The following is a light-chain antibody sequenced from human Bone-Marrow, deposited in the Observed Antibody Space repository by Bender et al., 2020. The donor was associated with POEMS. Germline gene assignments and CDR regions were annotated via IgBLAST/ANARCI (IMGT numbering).Light chain of an antibody. Sequence: SYELTQPPSVSVSPGQTATITCSGEKLGEEYACWYQQKPGQSPVVVIYQDTKRPSGIPERISGSSSGNTATLTITGTQAMDEAVYYGQAWDTNPDGVVFGGGTRLTVL. CDR2: QDT. J-gene: IGLJ2*01. CDR1: KLGEEY. CDR3: QAWDTNPDGVV. V-gene: IGLV3-1*01.